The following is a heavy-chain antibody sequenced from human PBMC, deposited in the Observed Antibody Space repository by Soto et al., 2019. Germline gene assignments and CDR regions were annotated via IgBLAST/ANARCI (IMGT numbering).Heavy chain of an antibody. D-gene: IGHD1-7*01. CDR3: AREQGDWNSYDYYYGMDV. J-gene: IGHJ6*02. V-gene: IGHV4-31*03. CDR1: GGSISSGGYY. CDR2: IYYSGST. Sequence: QVQLQESGPGLVKPSQTLSLTCTVSGGSISSGGYYWSWIRQHPGKGLEWIGYIYYSGSTYYNPSLKTRVTISVDTSKSQFSLKLRSVTAADTAVYYCAREQGDWNSYDYYYGMDVWGQGTTVTVSS.